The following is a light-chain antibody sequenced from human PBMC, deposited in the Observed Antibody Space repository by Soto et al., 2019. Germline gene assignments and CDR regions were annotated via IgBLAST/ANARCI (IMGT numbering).Light chain of an antibody. Sequence: EIVLTQFPGSLSLSPGAMATVSCIASQSLNFNFLGWYQKKAGQAPRLLIYAASTRATGIPDRFSRSGSGIDFTLTISRLEPEDSAVYYWQQYGVSPTFGGGTKVDIK. J-gene: IGKJ4*01. CDR2: AAS. V-gene: IGKV3-20*01. CDR3: QQYGVSPT. CDR1: QSLNFNF.